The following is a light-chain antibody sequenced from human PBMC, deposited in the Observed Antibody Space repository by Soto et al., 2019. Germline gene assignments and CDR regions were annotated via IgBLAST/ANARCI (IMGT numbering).Light chain of an antibody. J-gene: IGKJ1*01. CDR3: QQSSRTPWT. Sequence: DIQMTQSPSSLSASVGDRVTITCRASQTISSYLNWYQQKPGKAPKLLIYAASTLESGVPSRFSGNRSGTDFTLTIASLPPEDFAAYYCQQSSRTPWTFGQGTKVEIK. CDR2: AAS. CDR1: QTISSY. V-gene: IGKV1-39*01.